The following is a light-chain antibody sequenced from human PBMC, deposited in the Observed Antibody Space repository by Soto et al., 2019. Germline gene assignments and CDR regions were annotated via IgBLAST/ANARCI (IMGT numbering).Light chain of an antibody. CDR3: QQYETWPPRFT. CDR1: QSVSSN. Sequence: EIVLTQIPATLSASPGERVTLSCRASQSVSSNLAWYQQKPGQAPRLLIYGASSRAAGIPARCSASGFAPEFPLPISSLQSEDFAVYYCQQYETWPPRFTFGPRTKVDIK. J-gene: IGKJ3*01. CDR2: GAS. V-gene: IGKV3-15*01.